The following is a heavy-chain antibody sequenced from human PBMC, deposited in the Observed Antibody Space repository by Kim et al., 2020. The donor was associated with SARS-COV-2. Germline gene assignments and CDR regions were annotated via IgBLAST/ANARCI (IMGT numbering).Heavy chain of an antibody. Sequence: SETLSLTCAVSGGSISSSNWWSWVRQPPGKGLWWIGEIYHSGSTNYNPSLKSRDIISVDKSKNQFSLKLSSVTAADTAVYYCARVRWSGSYFFDYWGQGTLVTVSS. V-gene: IGHV4-4*02. J-gene: IGHJ4*02. CDR2: IYHSGST. CDR3: ARVRWSGSYFFDY. D-gene: IGHD1-26*01. CDR1: GGSISSSNW.